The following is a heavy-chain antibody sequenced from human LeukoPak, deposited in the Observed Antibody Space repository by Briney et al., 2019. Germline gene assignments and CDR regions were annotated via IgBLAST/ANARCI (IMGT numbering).Heavy chain of an antibody. CDR1: GGSISSGGYS. CDR3: ARDENGYNYRY. V-gene: IGHV4-30-2*01. Sequence: PSQTLSLTCSVSGGSISSGGYSWSWIRQPPGKGLEWIGYIYHSGSTYYNPSLKSRVTISVDTSKNQFSLKLSSVTAADTAVYYCARDENGYNYRYWGQGTLVTVSS. CDR2: IYHSGST. D-gene: IGHD5-24*01. J-gene: IGHJ4*02.